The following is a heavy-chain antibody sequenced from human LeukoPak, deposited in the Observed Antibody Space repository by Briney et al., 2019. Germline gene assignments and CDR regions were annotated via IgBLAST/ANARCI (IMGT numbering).Heavy chain of an antibody. CDR2: LNPNSGGT. CDR1: ADTNTRYY. CDR3: ARDRESLLRHRFDP. V-gene: IGHV1-2*02. J-gene: IGHJ5*02. D-gene: IGHD2-15*01. Sequence: ASDKVARQEPADTNTRYYMEGVRQAPRQGVEPPQWLNPNSGGTNYAQKFQDRVTMTRDPPNSTAYMEPSMLRSDDTAVYYCARDRESLLRHRFDPVGQRILVTGSS.